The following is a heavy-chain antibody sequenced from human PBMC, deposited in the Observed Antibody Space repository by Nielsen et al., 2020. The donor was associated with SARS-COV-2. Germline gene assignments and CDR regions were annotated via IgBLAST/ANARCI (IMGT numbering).Heavy chain of an antibody. Sequence: SETLSLTCTVSGDSITRGGSHWSWIRHHPSRGLEWLGFTSYDGNTYSNPSLESRLIISVDTSENQFSLRLNSVTAADTAIYFCARGAAWFDPWGQGTRVTVSS. V-gene: IGHV4-31*03. CDR1: GDSITRGGSH. D-gene: IGHD2-15*01. J-gene: IGHJ5*02. CDR2: TSYDGNT. CDR3: ARGAAWFDP.